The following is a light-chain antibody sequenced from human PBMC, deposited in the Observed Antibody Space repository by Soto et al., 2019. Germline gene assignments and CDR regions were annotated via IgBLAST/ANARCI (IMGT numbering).Light chain of an antibody. CDR1: SSNIGAEYD. CDR3: QSYDSSVTTFV. J-gene: IGLJ1*01. Sequence: QSALTQPPSVSGAPGQRVAISCTGSSSNIGAEYDVHWDPQLPGTAPKRLIYGDNNRPSGDPDRFSGSKSGTAASPAITGLQPEDEADDYCQSYDSSVTTFVFGTGTKVTV. V-gene: IGLV1-40*01. CDR2: GDN.